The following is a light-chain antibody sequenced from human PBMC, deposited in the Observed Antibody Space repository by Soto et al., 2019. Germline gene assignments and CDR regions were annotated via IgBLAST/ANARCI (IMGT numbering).Light chain of an antibody. CDR1: ISDVGGFNY. J-gene: IGLJ1*01. Sequence: AGSLPGSVSGSPGQSSSISFTGTISDVGGFNYVSWYQQHPDKAPKRMIFEVSNRPSGVSNRFSGSKSGNTASLTISGLQAEDEAHYYCSSYASTGTLYVFGTGTKVTVL. CDR2: EVS. V-gene: IGLV2-14*01. CDR3: SSYASTGTLYV.